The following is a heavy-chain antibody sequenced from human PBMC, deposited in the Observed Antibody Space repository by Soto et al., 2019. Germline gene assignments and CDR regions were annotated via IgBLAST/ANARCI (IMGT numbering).Heavy chain of an antibody. J-gene: IGHJ1*01. V-gene: IGHV3-33*01. CDR3: ASSIN. Sequence: GGSLRLSCAASGFPFSSYGMHWVRQAPGKGLDWVAVIWYDGSNKDYADSVKGRYTISRDNSKDTLFLQMNNLRVDDTAVYYCASSINWGQGTLVTVSS. CDR1: GFPFSSYG. CDR2: IWYDGSNK.